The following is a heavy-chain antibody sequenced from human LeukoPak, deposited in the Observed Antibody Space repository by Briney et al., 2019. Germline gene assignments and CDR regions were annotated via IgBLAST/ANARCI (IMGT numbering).Heavy chain of an antibody. CDR1: GYTFTGYY. CDR2: INPNSGGT. Sequence: ASVNVSCKASGYTFTGYYMHWVRQAPGQGLEWKGWINPNSGGTNYAQKFQGRVTMTRDTSISTAYMELSRLRSDDTAVYYCARLPPPLAYCGGDCYSGFQHWGQGTLVTVSS. CDR3: ARLPPPLAYCGGDCYSGFQH. J-gene: IGHJ1*01. D-gene: IGHD2-21*02. V-gene: IGHV1-2*02.